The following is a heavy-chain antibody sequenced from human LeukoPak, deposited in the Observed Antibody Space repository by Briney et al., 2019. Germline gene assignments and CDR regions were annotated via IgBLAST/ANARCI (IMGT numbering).Heavy chain of an antibody. V-gene: IGHV1-69*13. Sequence: SVKVSCKASGYTFNSYGINWVRQAPGQGLEWMGGIIPIFGTANYAQKFQGRVTITADESTSTAYMELSSLRSEDTAVYYCARDAYYDFWSGYLWGQGTLVTVSS. CDR3: ARDAYYDFWSGYL. CDR1: GYTFNSYG. CDR2: IIPIFGTA. D-gene: IGHD3-3*01. J-gene: IGHJ4*02.